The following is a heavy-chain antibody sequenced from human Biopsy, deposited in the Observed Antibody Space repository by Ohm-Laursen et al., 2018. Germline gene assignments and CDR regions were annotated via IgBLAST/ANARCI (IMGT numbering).Heavy chain of an antibody. CDR1: GGYISHYY. D-gene: IGHD3-10*01. CDR2: IYITGET. J-gene: IGHJ5*02. CDR3: ARAPPLIRGVVESWFDP. Sequence: TLSLTCTVSGGYISHYYWTWIRQPAGQGLEWIGRIYITGETDYNPSLKSRVTMSVDSSKKQFSLKLKSVAAADTAIYYCARAPPLIRGVVESWFDPWGQGILVTVSS. V-gene: IGHV4-4*07.